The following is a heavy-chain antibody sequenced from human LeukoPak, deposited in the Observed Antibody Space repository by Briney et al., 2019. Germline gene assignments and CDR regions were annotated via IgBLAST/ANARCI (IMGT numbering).Heavy chain of an antibody. CDR1: GGSFSGYY. CDR3: ARRTIFGVHYYFDY. V-gene: IGHV4-34*01. J-gene: IGHJ4*02. CDR2: INHSGST. D-gene: IGHD3-3*01. Sequence: ASEALFLTCAVYGGSFSGYYWSWIRQPPGKGLERIGEINHSGSTNYNPSLKSRDTISVDTSKNQFSLKLSSVTAADTAVYYCARRTIFGVHYYFDYWGQGTLVTVSS.